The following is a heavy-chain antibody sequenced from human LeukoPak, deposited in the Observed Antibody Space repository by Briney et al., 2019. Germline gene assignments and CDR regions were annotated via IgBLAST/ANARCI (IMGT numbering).Heavy chain of an antibody. CDR3: ARDLWGAIDS. CDR1: GFTFSSFE. J-gene: IGHJ4*02. D-gene: IGHD3-16*01. CDR2: ISTSGRTI. V-gene: IGHV3-48*03. Sequence: PGGSLRLSCASSGFTFSSFEMNWVRQAPGKGREGLSYISTSGRTIYYADSVKGRFTISRDNAKNSLYLQMNSLRAEDTAVYYCARDLWGAIDSWGQGTLVTVSS.